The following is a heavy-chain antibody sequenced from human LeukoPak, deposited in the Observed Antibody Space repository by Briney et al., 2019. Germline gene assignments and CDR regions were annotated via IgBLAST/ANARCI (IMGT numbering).Heavy chain of an antibody. D-gene: IGHD3-9*01. Sequence: GESLKISCKGSGYSFTNHWIGWVRQMPGKGLECMGIIYPGDSDTRYSPSFQGQVTISADKSITTAYMQWSSLKASDTAMYYCARHELSQILTALDYWGQGTLVTVSS. V-gene: IGHV5-51*01. J-gene: IGHJ4*02. CDR2: IYPGDSDT. CDR1: GYSFTNHW. CDR3: ARHELSQILTALDY.